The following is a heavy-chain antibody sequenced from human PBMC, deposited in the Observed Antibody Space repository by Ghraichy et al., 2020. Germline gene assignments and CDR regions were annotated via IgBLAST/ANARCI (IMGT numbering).Heavy chain of an antibody. V-gene: IGHV1-24*01. CDR2: FDPEDGET. Sequence: ASVKVSCKVSGYTLTELSMHWVRQAPGKGLAWMGGFDPEDGETIYAQKFQGRVTMTEDTSTDTAYMELSSLRSEDTAVYYCATPSMRINYYGMDVWGQGTTVTVSS. D-gene: IGHD2-8*01. CDR1: GYTLTELS. J-gene: IGHJ6*02. CDR3: ATPSMRINYYGMDV.